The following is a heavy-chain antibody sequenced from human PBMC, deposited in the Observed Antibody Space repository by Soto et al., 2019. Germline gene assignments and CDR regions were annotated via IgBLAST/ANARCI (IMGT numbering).Heavy chain of an antibody. J-gene: IGHJ5*02. D-gene: IGHD6-6*01. CDR2: ISYSGTT. CDR3: ARHQFPFYSSSSADCFDP. Sequence: SETLSLTCTVSDGSISSSSYYWGWIRQPPGKGLEWIGSISYSGTTYYNPSLKSRVTISVDTSKNQFSLKLSSVTAADTAVYFCARHQFPFYSSSSADCFDPWGQGILVTVSS. V-gene: IGHV4-39*01. CDR1: DGSISSSSYY.